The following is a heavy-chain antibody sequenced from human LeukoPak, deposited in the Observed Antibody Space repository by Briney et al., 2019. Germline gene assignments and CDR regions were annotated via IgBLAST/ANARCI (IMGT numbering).Heavy chain of an antibody. J-gene: IGHJ5*02. Sequence: SETLSLTCAVYGGSFSGYYWSWIGQPPGKGLEWIGEINHSGSTNYNPSLKSRVTISVDTSKNQFSLKLSSVTAADTAVYYCARGSNWFDPWGQGTLVTVSS. V-gene: IGHV4-34*01. CDR1: GGSFSGYY. CDR3: ARGSNWFDP. CDR2: INHSGST.